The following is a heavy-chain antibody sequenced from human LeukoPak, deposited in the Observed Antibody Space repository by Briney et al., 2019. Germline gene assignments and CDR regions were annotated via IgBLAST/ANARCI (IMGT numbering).Heavy chain of an antibody. CDR2: IYPGDSET. Sequence: GESLKISCKGSGYTFTAYWIAWVRQMPGKGLEWMGIIYPGDSETRYSPSFQGQVTISADKSISTAYLQWGSLKASDTAMYHCARLVGSTYFDYGGQGTLVTVSS. J-gene: IGHJ4*02. CDR1: GYTFTAYW. D-gene: IGHD1-26*01. CDR3: ARLVGSTYFDY. V-gene: IGHV5-51*01.